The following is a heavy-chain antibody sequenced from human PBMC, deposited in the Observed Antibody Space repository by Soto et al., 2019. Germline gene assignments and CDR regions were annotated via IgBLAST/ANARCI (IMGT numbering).Heavy chain of an antibody. CDR2: ITWDGGST. D-gene: IGHD6-19*01. CDR3: AKDINSSGWYSLDY. J-gene: IGHJ4*02. V-gene: IGHV3-43*01. CDR1: GFSFDDYT. Sequence: EVQLVESGGVVVQPGGSLRLSCAASGFSFDDYTMHWVRQGPGKGLEWVSLITWDGGSTYYADSVKGRFTISRDNSKNSLCLQMNSLRTEDTALYYCAKDINSSGWYSLDYWGQGTLVTVSA.